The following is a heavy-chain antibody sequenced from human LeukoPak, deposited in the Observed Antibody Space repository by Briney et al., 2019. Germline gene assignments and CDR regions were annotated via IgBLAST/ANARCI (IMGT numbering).Heavy chain of an antibody. CDR1: GFTVSSNY. J-gene: IGHJ4*02. CDR2: TYSGGST. CDR3: ASVPATATPYFDY. V-gene: IGHV3-66*01. D-gene: IGHD2-15*01. Sequence: GGSLRLSCAASGFTVSSNYMSWVRQAPGKGLEWVSVTYSGGSTYYADSVKGRFTISRDNSKNTLYLQMNSLRAEDTAVYYCASVPATATPYFDYWGQGTLVTVSS.